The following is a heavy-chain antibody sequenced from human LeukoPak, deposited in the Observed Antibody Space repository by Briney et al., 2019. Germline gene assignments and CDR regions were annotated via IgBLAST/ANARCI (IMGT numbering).Heavy chain of an antibody. Sequence: PSETLSLTCTVSGGSISSSSYYWGWIRQPPGKGLEWIGSIYYSGSTNYNPSPKSRVTISVDTSKNQFSLKLSSVTAADTAVYYCARPGWRAYSSSSVGRYFDYWGQGTLVTVSS. CDR2: IYYSGST. D-gene: IGHD6-6*01. CDR3: ARPGWRAYSSSSVGRYFDY. J-gene: IGHJ4*02. V-gene: IGHV4-39*07. CDR1: GGSISSSSYY.